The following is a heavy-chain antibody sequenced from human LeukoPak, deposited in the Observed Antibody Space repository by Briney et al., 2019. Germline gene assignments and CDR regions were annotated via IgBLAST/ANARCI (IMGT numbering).Heavy chain of an antibody. Sequence: GGSLRLSCAASGFTFSDYYMSWIRQAPGKGLQWVSTISGSGGSTYYAGSVKGRFTISRDNSKSTLYLQMNSLRAEDAALYFCARRPGLERYYFDYWGQGTLVTVSS. D-gene: IGHD1-1*01. CDR2: ISGSGGST. J-gene: IGHJ4*02. CDR1: GFTFSDYY. CDR3: ARRPGLERYYFDY. V-gene: IGHV3-23*01.